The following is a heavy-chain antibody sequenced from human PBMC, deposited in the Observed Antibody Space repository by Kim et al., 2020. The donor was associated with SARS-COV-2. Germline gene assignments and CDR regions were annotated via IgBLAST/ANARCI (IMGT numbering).Heavy chain of an antibody. J-gene: IGHJ5*02. CDR1: GGSVSSGSYY. CDR2: IYYSGST. D-gene: IGHD6-6*01. V-gene: IGHV4-61*01. CDR3: ARVKYSSSSAWFDP. Sequence: SETLSLTCTVSGGSVSSGSYYWSWIRQPPGKGLEWIGYIYYSGSTNYNPSLKSRVTISVDTSKNQFSLKLSSVTAADTAVYYCARVKYSSSSAWFDPWGQGTLVTVSS.